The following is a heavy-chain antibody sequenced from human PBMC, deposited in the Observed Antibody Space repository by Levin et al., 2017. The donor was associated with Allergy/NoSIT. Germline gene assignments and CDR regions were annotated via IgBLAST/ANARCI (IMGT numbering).Heavy chain of an antibody. CDR3: ARVLLTSPGPQFIPFVGF. J-gene: IGHJ4*02. CDR2: VYYSGLT. Sequence: SETLSLTCTVSGGSISSTSYYWGWIRQPPGKALEWIGTVYYSGLTDYNPSLRGRVTIFIDTSKNQFSVRLNSVAAAATAVYYCARVLLTSPGPQFIPFVGFGGQGALVTVSS. CDR1: GGSISSTSYY. D-gene: IGHD3-16*01. V-gene: IGHV4-39*01.